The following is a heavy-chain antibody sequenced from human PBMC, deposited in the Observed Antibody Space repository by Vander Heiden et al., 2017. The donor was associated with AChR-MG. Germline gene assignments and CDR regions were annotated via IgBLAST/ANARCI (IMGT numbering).Heavy chain of an antibody. CDR1: GLTVSNNY. J-gene: IGHJ4*02. CDR2: IYSTGTT. D-gene: IGHD3-22*01. CDR3: ARAPANYDDSAYRALDY. V-gene: IGHV3-66*01. Sequence: EVQLVESGGGLVQRGGSLRLSCAASGLTVSNNYMTWVRQAPGKGLEWVSVIYSTGTTFYADSVKGRFTISRDTSKNTVYLQMNSLRAEDTAVYFCARAPANYDDSAYRALDYWGQGTLVTVSS.